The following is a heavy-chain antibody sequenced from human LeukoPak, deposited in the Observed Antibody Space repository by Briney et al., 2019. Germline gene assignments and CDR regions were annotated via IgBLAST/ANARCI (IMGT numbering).Heavy chain of an antibody. CDR3: AKDVRRCNGACT. Sequence: PGGSLRLSCAASGFSFSTYSFSWVRQAPGKGLEWVSGISASGGDTLYADSVKGRFTISRDNSKNTLSLQMNSLRVEDTAIYYCAKDVRRCNGACTWGQGTLVTVSS. D-gene: IGHD2-8*01. CDR2: ISASGGDT. J-gene: IGHJ5*02. CDR1: GFSFSTYS. V-gene: IGHV3-23*01.